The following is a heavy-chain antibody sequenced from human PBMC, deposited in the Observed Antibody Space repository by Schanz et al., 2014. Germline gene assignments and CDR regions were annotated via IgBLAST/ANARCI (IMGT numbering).Heavy chain of an antibody. J-gene: IGHJ4*02. D-gene: IGHD3-3*01. Sequence: QVQLQESGPGLVKPSQTLSLTCTVSGGSVSSGGDYWSWIRQHPGKGLEWIGFISYSGSTYYNPSLKSRVTISVDTSKNQFSLRLDSVTAADTAVYYCARDRRFFDRDDLYYFDSWGQGTLVTVSS. CDR3: ARDRRFFDRDDLYYFDS. CDR1: GGSVSSGGDY. V-gene: IGHV4-31*03. CDR2: ISYSGST.